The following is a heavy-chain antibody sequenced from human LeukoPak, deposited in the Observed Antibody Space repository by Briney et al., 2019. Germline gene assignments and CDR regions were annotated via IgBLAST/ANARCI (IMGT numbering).Heavy chain of an antibody. Sequence: SETLSLTCTVSGGSISSYYWSWIRQPAGKGLEWIGRIYTSGSTNYNPSLKSRVTMSVDTSKNQFSLKLSSVTAADTAVYYCARDLALGYCSSTSCPNYYYHYMDVWGKGTTVTVSS. CDR1: GGSISSYY. D-gene: IGHD2-2*01. CDR3: ARDLALGYCSSTSCPNYYYHYMDV. V-gene: IGHV4-4*07. J-gene: IGHJ6*03. CDR2: IYTSGST.